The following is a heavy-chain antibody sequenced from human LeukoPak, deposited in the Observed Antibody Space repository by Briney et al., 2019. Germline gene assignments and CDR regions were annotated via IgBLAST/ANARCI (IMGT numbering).Heavy chain of an antibody. CDR1: GYSFTSYW. J-gene: IGHJ4*02. Sequence: GESLKISCKGSGYSFTSYWIGWVRQMPGKGLEWLGIIYPGDSDTRYNPSFQGQVTISADKSISTAYLQWSSLKAPDTAMYYCARSGTYGKTYYYDSSGYWVWWYFDYWGQGTLVTVSS. V-gene: IGHV5-51*01. D-gene: IGHD3-22*01. CDR2: IYPGDSDT. CDR3: ARSGTYGKTYYYDSSGYWVWWYFDY.